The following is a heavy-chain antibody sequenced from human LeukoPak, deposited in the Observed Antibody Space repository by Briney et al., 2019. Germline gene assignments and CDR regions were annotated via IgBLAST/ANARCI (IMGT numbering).Heavy chain of an antibody. CDR2: IHQSGST. CDR1: GYSISSGYY. Sequence: ASETLSLTCIVSGYSISSGYYWGWIRQPPGKGLEWIGNIHQSGSTYYNPSLKSRVTISVDTSKNQLSLKLSSVTAADTAVYYCARVAAGIGFFQHWGQGTLVTVSS. J-gene: IGHJ1*01. CDR3: ARVAAGIGFFQH. V-gene: IGHV4-38-2*02. D-gene: IGHD6-13*01.